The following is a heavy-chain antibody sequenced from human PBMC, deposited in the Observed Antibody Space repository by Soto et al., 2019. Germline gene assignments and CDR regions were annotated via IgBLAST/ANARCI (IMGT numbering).Heavy chain of an antibody. V-gene: IGHV3-23*01. CDR2: ISGSGGST. D-gene: IGHD6-19*01. CDR3: AKVEGSSGWYWPPFDY. J-gene: IGHJ4*02. CDR1: GFTFSSYA. Sequence: GESLKISCAASGFTFSSYAMSWVRQAPGKGLEWVSAISGSGGSTYYADSVKGRFTISRDNSKNTLYLQMNSLRAEDTAVYYCAKVEGSSGWYWPPFDYWGQGTLVTVSS.